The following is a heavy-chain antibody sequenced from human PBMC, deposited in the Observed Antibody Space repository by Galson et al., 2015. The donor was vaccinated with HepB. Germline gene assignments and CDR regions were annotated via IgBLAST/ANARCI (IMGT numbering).Heavy chain of an antibody. CDR3: ARDPRGGRPEY. CDR1: GFTFSSYA. J-gene: IGHJ4*02. D-gene: IGHD2-15*01. V-gene: IGHV3-30-3*01. Sequence: SLRLSCAASGFTFSSYAMHWVRQAPGKGLEWVAVISYDGSNKYYADSVKGRFTISRDNSKNTLYLQMNSLRAEDTAIYYCARDPRGGRPEYWGLGTLVTVSS. CDR2: ISYDGSNK.